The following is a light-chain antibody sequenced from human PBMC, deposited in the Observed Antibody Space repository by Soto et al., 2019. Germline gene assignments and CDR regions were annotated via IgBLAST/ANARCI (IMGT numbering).Light chain of an antibody. CDR2: AAS. Sequence: IQMTQSPSSLSASVGDRVTITCRASQSISSYLNWYQQKPGKAPKLLIYAASSLQSGVPSRFSGSGSGTEFTLTISSLQPDDFAIYYCQQYNSYSWTFGQGTKVDIK. CDR1: QSISSY. V-gene: IGKV1-39*01. J-gene: IGKJ1*01. CDR3: QQYNSYSWT.